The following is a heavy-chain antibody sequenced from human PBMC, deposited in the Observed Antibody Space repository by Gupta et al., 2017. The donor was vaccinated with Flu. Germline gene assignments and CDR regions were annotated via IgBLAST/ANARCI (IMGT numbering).Heavy chain of an antibody. D-gene: IGHD3-22*01. CDR3: ARDGEDSSGFYYYSFDM. CDR1: GFSFSDSW. J-gene: IGHJ3*02. Sequence: PGGSLRLSCAASGFSFSDSWMNWVRQAPGKGLEWVANIKQDGSEKHYVDSVRGRFTISRDNAKNSLYLQMNSLRAEDTAMYYCARDGEDSSGFYYYSFDMWAHGTMVTVSS. V-gene: IGHV3-7*04. CDR2: IKQDGSEK.